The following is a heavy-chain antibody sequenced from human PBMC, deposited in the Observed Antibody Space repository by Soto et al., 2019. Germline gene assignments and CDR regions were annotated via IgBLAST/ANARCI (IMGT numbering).Heavy chain of an antibody. V-gene: IGHV1-3*01. Sequence: QVPLVQSGAEVKKPGASVKGFCKASGYTFTSYAMHWVRQAPVQMLEWMGWINAGNGNTKYSQKFQGRVTITRDTSASTASMDLSCLRSEDTAVYYCARDKGLRYSEFDYWGQGTLVTVSS. J-gene: IGHJ4*02. CDR3: ARDKGLRYSEFDY. CDR1: GYTFTSYA. D-gene: IGHD3-9*01. CDR2: INAGNGNT.